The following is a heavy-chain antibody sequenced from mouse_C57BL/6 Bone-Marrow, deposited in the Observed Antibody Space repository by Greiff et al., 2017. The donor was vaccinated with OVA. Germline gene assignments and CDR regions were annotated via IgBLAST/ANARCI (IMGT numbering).Heavy chain of an antibody. CDR3: ARSYYGSSPYWYFDV. V-gene: IGHV1-7*01. CDR1: GYTFTSYW. J-gene: IGHJ1*03. D-gene: IGHD1-1*01. CDR2: INPSSGYT. Sequence: VQLQQSGAELAKPGASVKLSCKASGYTFTSYWMHWVKQRPGQGLEWIGYINPSSGYTKYNQKFKDKATLTADKSSSTAYMRLSSLTYEDSAVYYCARSYYGSSPYWYFDVWGTGTTVTVSS.